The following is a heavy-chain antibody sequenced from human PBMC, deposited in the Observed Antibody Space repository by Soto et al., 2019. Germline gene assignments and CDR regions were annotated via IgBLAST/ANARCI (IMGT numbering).Heavy chain of an antibody. J-gene: IGHJ6*03. Sequence: GASVKVSCKASGYTFTRYDINWVRQATGQGLEWMGWMNPNSGNTGYAQKFQGRVTMTRNTSISTAYMGLSSLRSEDTAVYYCARTERGILNYYYYYMDVWGKGTTVTVSS. V-gene: IGHV1-8*01. CDR2: MNPNSGNT. CDR3: ARTERGILNYYYYYMDV. CDR1: GYTFTRYD. D-gene: IGHD2-8*01.